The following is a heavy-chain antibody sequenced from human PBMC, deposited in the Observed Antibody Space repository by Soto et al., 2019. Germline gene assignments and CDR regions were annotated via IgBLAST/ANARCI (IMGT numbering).Heavy chain of an antibody. CDR3: ARMGYCSGGSCLNIDY. CDR2: MNPNSGNT. J-gene: IGHJ4*02. CDR1: GYTFTSYD. Sequence: ASVKVSCKASGYTFTSYDINWVRQATGQGLEWMGWMNPNSGNTGYAQKFQGRVTMTRNTSISTAYMELSSLRSEDTAVYYCARMGYCSGGSCLNIDYWGQGTLVTVSP. V-gene: IGHV1-8*01. D-gene: IGHD2-15*01.